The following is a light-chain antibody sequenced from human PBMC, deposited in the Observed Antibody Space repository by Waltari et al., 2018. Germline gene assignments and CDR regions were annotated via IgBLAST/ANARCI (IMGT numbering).Light chain of an antibody. Sequence: EIVMTQSPATLSVSHGERATLSCRASQSVSSHLVWYQQKPGQAPRLLIYDAPTRATGIPARFSGSGSGTEFTLTISSLQSEDFAVYHCQQYNNWPRVFGPGTKVDIK. CDR3: QQYNNWPRV. V-gene: IGKV3-15*01. J-gene: IGKJ3*01. CDR1: QSVSSH. CDR2: DAP.